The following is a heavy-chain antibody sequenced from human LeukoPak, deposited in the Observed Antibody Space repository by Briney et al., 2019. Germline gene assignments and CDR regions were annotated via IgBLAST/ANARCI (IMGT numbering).Heavy chain of an antibody. CDR2: IRSKAYGGTT. Sequence: GGSLRLSCTASGFIFGDYAMSWVRQAPGKGLEWVGFIRSKAYGGTTEYAASVKGRFTISRDDSKSIAYLQMNSLKTEDTAVYYCTYGDYVPRDFDYWGQGTLVTVSS. D-gene: IGHD4-17*01. J-gene: IGHJ4*02. CDR3: TYGDYVPRDFDY. CDR1: GFIFGDYA. V-gene: IGHV3-49*04.